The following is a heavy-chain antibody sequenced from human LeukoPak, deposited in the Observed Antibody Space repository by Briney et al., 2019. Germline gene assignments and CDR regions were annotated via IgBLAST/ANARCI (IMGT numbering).Heavy chain of an antibody. V-gene: IGHV1-2*02. J-gene: IGHJ4*02. Sequence: ASVKVSCKASEYTFTGYYMHWVRQAPGQRLEWMGWINPNSGGTNYAQKFQGRVTMTRDTSISTAYMELSRLKSDDTAVYYCARVRPYSSGWNFDYWGQGTLLTVSS. CDR1: EYTFTGYY. D-gene: IGHD6-19*01. CDR3: ARVRPYSSGWNFDY. CDR2: INPNSGGT.